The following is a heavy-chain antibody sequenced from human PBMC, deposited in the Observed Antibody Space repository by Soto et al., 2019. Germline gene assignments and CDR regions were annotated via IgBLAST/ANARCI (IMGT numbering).Heavy chain of an antibody. V-gene: IGHV4-59*01. Sequence: QVQLQESGPGLVKPSETLSLTCTVSSGSIINYYWSWIRLPPGKGLEWIGFIYYCGSNNYNSFLKSPVTMSVDMSRQQLSLKLNSVTAAETAVYYCASRLTLATTTGDAFDLWGQGTMVTVSS. CDR3: ASRLTLATTTGDAFDL. D-gene: IGHD4-17*01. CDR1: SGSIINYY. J-gene: IGHJ3*01. CDR2: IYYCGSN.